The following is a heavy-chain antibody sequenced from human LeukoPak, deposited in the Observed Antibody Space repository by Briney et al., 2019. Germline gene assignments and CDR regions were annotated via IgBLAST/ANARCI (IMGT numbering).Heavy chain of an antibody. Sequence: ASVKVSCKASGYSFTGSAMNWVRQAPGRGLEWMGWINTNTGNPTYAQGFTGRFVFSLDTSVSTAYIQISSLKTEDTAVYFCARSQTYGDHPPFDYWGQGTLVTVSS. CDR3: ARSQTYGDHPPFDY. D-gene: IGHD4-17*01. V-gene: IGHV7-4-1*02. CDR1: GYSFTGSA. J-gene: IGHJ4*02. CDR2: INTNTGNP.